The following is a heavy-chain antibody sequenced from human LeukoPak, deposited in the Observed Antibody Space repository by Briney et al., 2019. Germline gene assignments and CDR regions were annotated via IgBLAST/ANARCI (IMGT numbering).Heavy chain of an antibody. Sequence: SETLSLTCTVSGGSISSGAYYWSWIRQHPGKGLEWIGYISYSGSTYYNPSLKSRLTISVDTSKNQFFLKLSSVTAADTAVYYCARGKESWFGLDYWGQGTLVTVSS. CDR1: GGSISSGAYY. CDR2: ISYSGST. J-gene: IGHJ4*02. D-gene: IGHD3-10*01. V-gene: IGHV4-30-4*08. CDR3: ARGKESWFGLDY.